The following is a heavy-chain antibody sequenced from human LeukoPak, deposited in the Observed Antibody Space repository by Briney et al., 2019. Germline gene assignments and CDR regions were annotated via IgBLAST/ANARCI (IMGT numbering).Heavy chain of an antibody. CDR3: ARPDIVVVPAAPHYYYYGMDA. CDR2: ISSSSSYI. Sequence: GGSLRLSCAASGFTFSSYSMNWVRQAPGKGLEWVSSISSSSSYIYYADSVKGRFTISRDNAKNSLYLQMNSLRAEDTAVYYCARPDIVVVPAAPHYYYYGMDAWGQGTTVTVSS. V-gene: IGHV3-21*01. D-gene: IGHD2-2*01. CDR1: GFTFSSYS. J-gene: IGHJ6*02.